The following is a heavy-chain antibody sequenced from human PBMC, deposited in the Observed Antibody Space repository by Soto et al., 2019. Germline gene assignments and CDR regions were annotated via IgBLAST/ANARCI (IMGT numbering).Heavy chain of an antibody. J-gene: IGHJ6*02. D-gene: IGHD4-17*01. CDR3: AKDLQAYGDYDYYCYGMDV. Sequence: QVQLVESGGGEVQPGRSLTISCAASGFTFSTYGMHWVRQTPGKGLEWVAVISYDGTNKFYSDSVKGRFTISRDNFKNSLTLKMNSLRADYTAVYSCAKDLQAYGDYDYYCYGMDVWGLGTRVTVSS. CDR1: GFTFSTYG. V-gene: IGHV3-30*18. CDR2: ISYDGTNK.